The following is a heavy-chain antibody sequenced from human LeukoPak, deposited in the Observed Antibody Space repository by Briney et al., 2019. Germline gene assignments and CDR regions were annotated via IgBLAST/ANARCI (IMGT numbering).Heavy chain of an antibody. CDR2: INAGNGNT. D-gene: IGHD4-17*01. V-gene: IGHV1-3*01. J-gene: IGHJ4*02. CDR1: GYTFTSYA. Sequence: GASVKVSCKAFGYTFTSYAMHWVRQAPGQRLEWMGWINAGNGNTKYSQKFQGRVTITRDTSASTAYMELSSLRSEDTAVYYCARDQGEYGDYVTFWDYWGQGTLVTVSS. CDR3: ARDQGEYGDYVTFWDY.